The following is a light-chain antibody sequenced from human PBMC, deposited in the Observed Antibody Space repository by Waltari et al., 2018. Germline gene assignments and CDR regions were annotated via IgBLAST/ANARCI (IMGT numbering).Light chain of an antibody. V-gene: IGLV2-14*03. CDR2: DVN. CDR1: NSHVGCYNP. J-gene: IGLJ2*01. Sequence: QSALTQPGSVSVSPGQSITISCTGSNSHVGCYNPVSCCQHHPGKAPQLLIYDVNTRPSGISNRFSGSKSGNTASLTISGLQAEDEAVYYCTSFTSSVTFDVVFGGGTKLTVL. CDR3: TSFTSSVTFDVV.